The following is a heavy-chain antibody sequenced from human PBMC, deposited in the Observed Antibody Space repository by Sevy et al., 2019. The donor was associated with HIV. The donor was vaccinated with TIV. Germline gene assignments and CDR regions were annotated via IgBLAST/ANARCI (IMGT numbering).Heavy chain of an antibody. V-gene: IGHV1-24*01. CDR1: GYTLTELS. CDR2: FDPEDCDT. J-gene: IGHJ4*02. D-gene: IGHD1-26*01. CDR3: ATGQDVTEGDYFDY. Sequence: ASVKVSCKVSGYTLTELSMHWVRQAPGKGLEWMGGFDPEDCDTINAQKFQGKITMTEDTSTDTAYMEVSSLRSEDTAVYYCATGQDVTEGDYFDYWGQGTLVTVSS.